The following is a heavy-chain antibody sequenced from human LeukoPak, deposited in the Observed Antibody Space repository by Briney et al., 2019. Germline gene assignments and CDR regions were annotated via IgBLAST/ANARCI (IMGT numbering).Heavy chain of an antibody. D-gene: IGHD3-22*01. CDR3: AGTYYSDSSGFFDY. V-gene: IGHV1-58*02. Sequence: SGKVAGKASGFTFTSSAIQWVRQARGQRREWIGWIVVGRGNTNYAQKFQERVTITRDMSTSTAYMELSSLRSEDTAVYYCAGTYYSDSSGFFDYWGQGTLVTVSS. CDR1: GFTFTSSA. CDR2: IVVGRGNT. J-gene: IGHJ4*02.